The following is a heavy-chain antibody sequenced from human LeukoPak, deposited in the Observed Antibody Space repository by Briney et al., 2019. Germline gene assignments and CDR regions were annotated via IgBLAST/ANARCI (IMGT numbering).Heavy chain of an antibody. J-gene: IGHJ6*02. CDR1: GFTVSSNY. CDR3: ARPQIGAGSRGGYYYYGMDV. D-gene: IGHD6-19*01. V-gene: IGHV3-53*01. Sequence: GGSLRLSCAASGFTVSSNYMSWVRQAPGKGLEWVSVIYSGGSTYYADSVKGRFTISRDNSKNTLYLQMNSLRAEDTAVYYCARPQIGAGSRGGYYYYGMDVWGQGTTVTVSS. CDR2: IYSGGST.